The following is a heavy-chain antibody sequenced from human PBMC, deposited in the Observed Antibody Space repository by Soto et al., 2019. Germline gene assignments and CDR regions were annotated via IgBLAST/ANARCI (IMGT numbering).Heavy chain of an antibody. J-gene: IGHJ4*02. V-gene: IGHV5-51*01. CDR3: ARQAYFGSGTYYSDY. Sequence: GESLKISCKASGYNFISYWIAWVRQMPGKGLEWMGIIYPGDSDATYSPSFEGQVTFSVDKSITTAYLQWISLKASDTAMYYCARQAYFGSGTYYSDYWGQGTQVTVSS. D-gene: IGHD3-10*01. CDR2: IYPGDSDA. CDR1: GYNFISYW.